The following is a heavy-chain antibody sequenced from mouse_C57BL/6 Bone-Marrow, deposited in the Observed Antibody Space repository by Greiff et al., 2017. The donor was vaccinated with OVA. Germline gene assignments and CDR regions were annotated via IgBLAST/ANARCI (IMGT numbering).Heavy chain of an antibody. CDR3: ARLEEKFAY. CDR2: INPNNGGT. Sequence: VQLQQSGPELVKPGASVKISCKASGYTFTDYYMNWVKQSHGKSLEWIGDINPNNGGTSYNQKFKGKATLTVDKSSSTAYMELRSLTSDDSAVYYCARLEEKFAYWGQGTLVTVSA. V-gene: IGHV1-26*01. CDR1: GYTFTDYY. J-gene: IGHJ3*01.